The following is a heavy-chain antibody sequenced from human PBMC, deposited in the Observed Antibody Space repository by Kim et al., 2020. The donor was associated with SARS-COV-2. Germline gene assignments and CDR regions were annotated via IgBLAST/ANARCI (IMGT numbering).Heavy chain of an antibody. CDR3: ARGRRDDTEVPDS. V-gene: IGHV4-59*01. Sequence: SETLSLTCTVSGGSITNYYWNWIRQPPGKALEWIGYIYYSGSTNYNPSLKSRVTISVDTSKNQFSLMLSSVTAADTAVYFCARGRRDDTEVPDSWGQGTLVTVSS. D-gene: IGHD5-18*01. CDR1: GGSITNYY. CDR2: IYYSGST. J-gene: IGHJ5*01.